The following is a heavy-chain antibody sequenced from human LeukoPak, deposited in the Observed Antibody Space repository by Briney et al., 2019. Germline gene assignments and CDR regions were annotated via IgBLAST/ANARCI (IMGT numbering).Heavy chain of an antibody. CDR1: GFTVSSNY. CDR2: IYSGGST. CDR3: ASGDCSSTSCYDY. Sequence: GESLKISCAASGFTVSSNYMSWVRQAPGKGLEWVSVIYSGGSTYYADSVKGRFTISRDNSKNTLYLQMNSLRAEDTAVYYCASGDCSSTSCYDYWGQGTLVTVSS. J-gene: IGHJ4*02. V-gene: IGHV3-53*01. D-gene: IGHD2-2*01.